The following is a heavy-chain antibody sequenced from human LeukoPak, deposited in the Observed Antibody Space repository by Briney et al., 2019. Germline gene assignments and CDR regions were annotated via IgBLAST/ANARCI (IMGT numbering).Heavy chain of an antibody. D-gene: IGHD4-23*01. CDR1: GGSISTSTYY. V-gene: IGHV4-39*07. J-gene: IGHJ3*02. CDR2: FYYSGAT. Sequence: PSETLSLTCTVSGGSISTSTYYWGWVRQPPGKGLEWIGSFYYSGATYYNPSLKSRVTISEDTSVNQFSLKLSSVTAADTAVYYCARGVRWRDAFDIWGQGTMVAVSS. CDR3: ARGVRWRDAFDI.